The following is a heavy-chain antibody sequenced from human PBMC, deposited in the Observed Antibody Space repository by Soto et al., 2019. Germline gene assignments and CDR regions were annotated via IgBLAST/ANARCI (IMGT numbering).Heavy chain of an antibody. D-gene: IGHD3-10*01. Sequence: PSETLSLTCTVSGGSISSYYWSWIRQPPGKGLEWIGYIYYSGSTNYNPSLKSRVTISVDTSKNQFSLKLSSVTAADTAVYYCARCITMVRGVIKAHYYYGMDVWGQGTTVTVS. J-gene: IGHJ6*02. V-gene: IGHV4-59*01. CDR2: IYYSGST. CDR1: GGSISSYY. CDR3: ARCITMVRGVIKAHYYYGMDV.